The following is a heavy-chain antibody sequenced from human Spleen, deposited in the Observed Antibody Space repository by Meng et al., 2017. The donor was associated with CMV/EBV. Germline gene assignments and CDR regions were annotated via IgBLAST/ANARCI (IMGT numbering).Heavy chain of an antibody. CDR1: GTSFSDFS. Sequence: SETLSLTCAVYGTSFSDFSWTWIRQSSGRGLEWIGQISHSGDTYYNPSLRSRVTMSVDPSKEQFSLKLKFLSGADTCIYYCVGEADYWGQGTPVTVSS. CDR2: ISHSGDT. J-gene: IGHJ4*02. V-gene: IGHV4-34*01. CDR3: VGEADY.